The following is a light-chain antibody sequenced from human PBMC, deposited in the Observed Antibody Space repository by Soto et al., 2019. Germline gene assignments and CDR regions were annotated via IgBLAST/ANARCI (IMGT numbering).Light chain of an antibody. J-gene: IGKJ4*01. CDR2: GAS. V-gene: IGKV3-15*01. Sequence: ELVMTQSPATLSVSPGERATLSCRASQSVGSDLAWYQQKPGQGPRLLIYGASTRATGIPARFSGSGSETEFTLTISSLQSEDLAVYCCQQYNDWRSFGGGTKVEVK. CDR3: QQYNDWRS. CDR1: QSVGSD.